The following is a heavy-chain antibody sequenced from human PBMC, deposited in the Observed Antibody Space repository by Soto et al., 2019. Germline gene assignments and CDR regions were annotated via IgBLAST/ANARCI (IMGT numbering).Heavy chain of an antibody. V-gene: IGHV3-30*03. Sequence: PGGSLRLSCAASGFTFSNYGMHWVRQAPGKGLEWVAAISDDGVSKYYADSVQGRFTISRDNCEGAVFLQMNSLRPDDTALYFCARAYYFGSGTSYTLYYWGQGTQVTVSS. CDR2: ISDDGVSK. CDR1: GFTFSNYG. J-gene: IGHJ4*02. D-gene: IGHD3-10*01. CDR3: ARAYYFGSGTSYTLYY.